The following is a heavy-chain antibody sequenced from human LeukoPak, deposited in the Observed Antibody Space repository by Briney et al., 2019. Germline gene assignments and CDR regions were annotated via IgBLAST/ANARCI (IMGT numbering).Heavy chain of an antibody. CDR1: GYTFTGYY. J-gene: IGHJ4*02. CDR2: INPNSGGT. Sequence: ASVKVSCKASGYTFTGYYMHWVRQAPGQGLEWMGWINPNSGGTNYAQKFQGRVTITRNTSISTAYMELSRLRSDDTAVYYCARAIRSLRYFDPKAGINYWGQGTLVTVSS. D-gene: IGHD3-9*01. CDR3: ARAIRSLRYFDPKAGINY. V-gene: IGHV1-2*02.